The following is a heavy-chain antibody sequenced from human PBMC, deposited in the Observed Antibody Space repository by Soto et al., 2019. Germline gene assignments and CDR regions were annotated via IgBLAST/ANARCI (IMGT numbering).Heavy chain of an antibody. D-gene: IGHD3-10*01. CDR2: INSDGSST. CDR1: GFTFSSYW. CDR3: GRGASGSYRLDY. V-gene: IGHV3-74*01. J-gene: IGHJ4*02. Sequence: EVQLVESGGGLVQPGGSLRLSCAASGFTFSSYWMHWVRQAPGKGLVWVSRINSDGSSTNYADSVKGLFTISRDNAKNTLYLQMNSLRAEDTAVYYCGRGASGSYRLDYWGQGTLVTVSS.